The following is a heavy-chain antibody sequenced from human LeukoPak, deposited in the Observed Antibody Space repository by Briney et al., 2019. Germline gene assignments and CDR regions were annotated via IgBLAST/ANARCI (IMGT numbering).Heavy chain of an antibody. CDR2: INSDGSST. CDR3: IGGPYSIDY. CDR1: GFTFSSYA. D-gene: IGHD6-13*01. V-gene: IGHV3-74*01. J-gene: IGHJ4*02. Sequence: GGSLRLSCSASGFTFSSYAMHWVRQAPGKGLVWVSRINSDGSSTSYADSVKGRVTISRDNAKNTLYLQMNSLRAEDTAVYYCIGGPYSIDYWGQGTLVTVSS.